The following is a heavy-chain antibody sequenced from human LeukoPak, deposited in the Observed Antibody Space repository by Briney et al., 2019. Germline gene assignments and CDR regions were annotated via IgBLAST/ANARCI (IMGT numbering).Heavy chain of an antibody. CDR3: ARDKGGLYGDYD. V-gene: IGHV3-30-3*01. D-gene: IGHD4-17*01. CDR1: GFTVSSYA. CDR2: ISYDGSNK. J-gene: IGHJ4*02. Sequence: GGSLRLSCAASGFTVSSYAMHWLRQAPGKGLEWVAVISYDGSNKYYADSVKGRFTISRDNSKNTLYLQMNSLRAEDTAVYYCARDKGGLYGDYDWGQGTLVTVSS.